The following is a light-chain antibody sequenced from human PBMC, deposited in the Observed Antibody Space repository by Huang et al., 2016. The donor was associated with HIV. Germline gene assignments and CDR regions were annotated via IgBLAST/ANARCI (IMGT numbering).Light chain of an antibody. J-gene: IGKJ4*01. CDR1: QSVSSD. CDR2: GAA. CDR3: QQYNNWLT. V-gene: IGKV3-15*01. Sequence: EIVMTQSPATLSVSPGERATLSCRASQSVSSDLAWYQQKPGQAPRLLIYGAATRATGSPARFSGRGSGTEFTLTISSLQSEDFAVYYCQQYNNWLTFGGGTKVEIK.